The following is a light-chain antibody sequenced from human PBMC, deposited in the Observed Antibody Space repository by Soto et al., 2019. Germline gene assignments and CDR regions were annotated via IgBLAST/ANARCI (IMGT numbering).Light chain of an antibody. J-gene: IGLJ3*02. CDR1: SSDVGGYNY. CDR2: EVT. CDR3: SSYTNSDTWV. Sequence: QAVLTQPASVSGSPGQSITISCTGTSSDVGGYNYVSWYQQHPGQVPKLTIYEVTNRPSGVSSRFSGSKSGNTASLTISGLQAEDEADYYCSSYTNSDTWVFGGGTKLT. V-gene: IGLV2-14*01.